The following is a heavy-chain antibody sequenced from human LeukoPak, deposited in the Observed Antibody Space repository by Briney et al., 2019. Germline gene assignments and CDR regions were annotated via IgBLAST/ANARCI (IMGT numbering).Heavy chain of an antibody. CDR1: GFTFEDYA. CDR2: ISWNSGSI. V-gene: IGHV3-9*01. J-gene: IGHJ4*02. D-gene: IGHD5-12*01. Sequence: PGRSLRLSCADSGFTFEDYAMHWVRQAPGKGLEWVSGISWNSGSIGYADSVKGRFTISRDNAKNSLYLQMNSLRAEDTALYYCAKDIGGYSNTFDYWGQGTLVTVSS. CDR3: AKDIGGYSNTFDY.